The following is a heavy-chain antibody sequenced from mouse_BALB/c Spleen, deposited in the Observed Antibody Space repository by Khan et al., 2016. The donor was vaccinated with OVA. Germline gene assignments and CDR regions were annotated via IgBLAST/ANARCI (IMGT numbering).Heavy chain of an antibody. D-gene: IGHD1-1*02. J-gene: IGHJ1*01. CDR2: INTYPGEP. V-gene: IGHV9-3-1*01. Sequence: QIQLVQSGPELKKPGETVKISCKASGYTFTNYGMNWVKQAPGKGLKWMGWINTYPGEPTYADDFKGRFAFSLETSASTAYLQINNLKNEDTATYFCASGGYGYFDVWGAGTTVTVSS. CDR1: GYTFTNYG. CDR3: ASGGYGYFDV.